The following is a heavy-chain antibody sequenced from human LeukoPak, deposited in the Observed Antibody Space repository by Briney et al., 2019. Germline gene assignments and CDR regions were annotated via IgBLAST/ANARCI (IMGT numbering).Heavy chain of an antibody. Sequence: PGRSLRLSCAASGFTFSSYGMHWVRQAPGKGLEWVAVIWYGGSNKYYADSVKGRFTISRDNSKNTLYLQMNSLRAEDTAVYYCAEDRRAAGRDYYFDYWGQGTLVTVSS. CDR1: GFTFSSYG. V-gene: IGHV3-30*18. J-gene: IGHJ4*02. CDR3: AEDRRAAGRDYYFDY. CDR2: IWYGGSNK. D-gene: IGHD6-13*01.